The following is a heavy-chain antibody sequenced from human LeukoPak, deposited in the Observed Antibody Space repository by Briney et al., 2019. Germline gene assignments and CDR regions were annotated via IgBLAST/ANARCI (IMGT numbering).Heavy chain of an antibody. J-gene: IGHJ4*02. Sequence: GASVKVSCKASGYTFISYGISWVRQAPGQGLEWMGWISAYNGNTNYAQKLQGRVTMTTDTSTSTAYMEPRSLRSDDTAVYYCASTPPGYYDSSGYYHFDYWGQGTLVTVSS. CDR1: GYTFISYG. CDR3: ASTPPGYYDSSGYYHFDY. CDR2: ISAYNGNT. D-gene: IGHD3-22*01. V-gene: IGHV1-18*01.